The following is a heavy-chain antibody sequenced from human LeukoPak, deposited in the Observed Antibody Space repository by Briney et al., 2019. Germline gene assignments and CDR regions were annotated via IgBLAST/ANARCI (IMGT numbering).Heavy chain of an antibody. V-gene: IGHV5-51*01. CDR1: GYSFTSYW. J-gene: IGHJ5*02. CDR3: ARPDYYDSSGDWWFDP. Sequence: GESLKISCKGSGYSFTSYWIGWVRQMPGKGLEWIGIIYPGDSDTRYSPSFQGQVTISADKSISTAYLQWSSLKASDTAMYYCARPDYYDSSGDWWFDPWGQGTLVTVSP. CDR2: IYPGDSDT. D-gene: IGHD3-22*01.